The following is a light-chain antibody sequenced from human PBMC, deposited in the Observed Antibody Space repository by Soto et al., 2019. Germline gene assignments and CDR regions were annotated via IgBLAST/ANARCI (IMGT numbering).Light chain of an antibody. CDR3: QQLHGYPIT. Sequence: IQISQSPSSLSATVGDRVTIICRASQSVSTRLAWYQQKPGKAPKLLIYEASSLESAVPSRFSGSGSGTEFTLTISSLQPEDFATYYCQQLHGYPITFGQGTRLEIK. CDR2: EAS. J-gene: IGKJ5*01. V-gene: IGKV1-5*02. CDR1: QSVSTR.